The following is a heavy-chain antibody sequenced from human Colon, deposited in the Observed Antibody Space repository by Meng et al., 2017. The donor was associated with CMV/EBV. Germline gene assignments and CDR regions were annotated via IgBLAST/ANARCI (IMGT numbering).Heavy chain of an antibody. Sequence: YCKASGYTFRSYTIYWVRQAPGQGLEWMGGIIPMLGTANYAQKFQGRITITTDESTGTAYMELSSLRSEDTAVYYCARDVGLRGSSWGQGTTVTVSS. CDR2: IIPMLGTA. CDR1: GYTFRSYT. CDR3: ARDVGLRGSS. J-gene: IGHJ6*02. V-gene: IGHV1-69*16. D-gene: IGHD2-15*01.